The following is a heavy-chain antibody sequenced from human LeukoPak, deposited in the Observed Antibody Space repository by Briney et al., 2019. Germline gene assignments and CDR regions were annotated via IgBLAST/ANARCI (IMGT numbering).Heavy chain of an antibody. CDR1: GFTFSNYW. CDR3: ARASKPWLQLT. V-gene: IGHV3-7*05. J-gene: IGHJ5*02. D-gene: IGHD5-24*01. Sequence: PGGSLRLSCAASGFTFSNYWMIWVRQAQGKGLEWVGNIKEDGSEKRYADSVRGRFTISRGNAQTSIYLQMNSLRAEDTAVYYCARASKPWLQLTWGQGTLVTVSS. CDR2: IKEDGSEK.